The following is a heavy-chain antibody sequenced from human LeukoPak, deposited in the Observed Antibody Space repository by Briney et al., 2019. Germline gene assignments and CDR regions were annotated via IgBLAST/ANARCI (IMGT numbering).Heavy chain of an antibody. CDR3: ARGYCSSTSCQSPFDY. V-gene: IGHV4-59*01. D-gene: IGHD2-2*01. CDR2: IYYSGST. Sequence: SETLSLTCTVSGGSISSYYWSWIRQPPVKGLEWIGYIYYSGSTNYNPSLKSRVTISVDTSKNQFSLKLSSVTAADTAVYYCARGYCSSTSCQSPFDYWGQGTLVTVSS. CDR1: GGSISSYY. J-gene: IGHJ4*02.